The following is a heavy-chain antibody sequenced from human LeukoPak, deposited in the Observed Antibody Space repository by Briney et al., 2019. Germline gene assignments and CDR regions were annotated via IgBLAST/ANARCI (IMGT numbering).Heavy chain of an antibody. CDR1: GFTFDGYA. J-gene: IGHJ4*02. CDR3: AKSGSGSTNYYFDY. Sequence: GGSLRPSCAASGFTFDGYAMHWVRQAPGKGLEWVSGISWNSGSIGYADSVKGRFTISRDNAKNSLYLQMNSLRADDTAVYYCAKSGSGSTNYYFDYWGQGTLVTVSS. V-gene: IGHV3-9*01. D-gene: IGHD1-26*01. CDR2: ISWNSGSI.